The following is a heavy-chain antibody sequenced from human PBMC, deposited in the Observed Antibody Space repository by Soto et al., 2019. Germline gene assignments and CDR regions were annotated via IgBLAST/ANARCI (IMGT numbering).Heavy chain of an antibody. Sequence: GGSLRLSCAASGFTFSNAWMNWVRQAPGKGLEWVGRIKRKTDGGTTDYSAPVKGRFTISRDDSKNTLYLQMNSLKTEDTAVYYCTTVAEYSSSWSYYYYGMDVWGQGTTVTVSS. CDR2: IKRKTDGGTT. J-gene: IGHJ6*02. CDR1: GFTFSNAW. D-gene: IGHD6-13*01. CDR3: TTVAEYSSSWSYYYYGMDV. V-gene: IGHV3-15*07.